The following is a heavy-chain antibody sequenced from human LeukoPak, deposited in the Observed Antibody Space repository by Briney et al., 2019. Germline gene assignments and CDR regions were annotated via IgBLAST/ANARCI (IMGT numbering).Heavy chain of an antibody. D-gene: IGHD4-11*01. CDR2: IIPIFGTA. Sequence: SVKVSCKASGGTFSSYAISWVRQAPGQGLEWMGRIIPIFGTANYAQKFQGRVTITTDESTSTAYMELSSLRSEDTAVYYCTRETVTTDGDFDYWGQGTLVTVSS. CDR3: TRETVTTDGDFDY. V-gene: IGHV1-69*05. CDR1: GGTFSSYA. J-gene: IGHJ4*02.